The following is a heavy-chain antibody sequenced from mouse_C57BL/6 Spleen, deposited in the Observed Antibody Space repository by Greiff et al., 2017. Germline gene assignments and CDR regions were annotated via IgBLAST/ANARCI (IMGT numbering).Heavy chain of an antibody. J-gene: IGHJ2*01. D-gene: IGHD1-1*02. CDR1: GFSLTSYG. Sequence: VMLVESGPGLVQPSQSLSITCTVYGFSLTSYGVHWVRQSPGKGLEWLGVIWSGGSTDYNAAFISRLSISKDNSKSQVFFKMNSLQADDTAIYYCARNYYGNYLDYWGQGTTLTVSS. CDR2: IWSGGST. V-gene: IGHV2-2*01. CDR3: ARNYYGNYLDY.